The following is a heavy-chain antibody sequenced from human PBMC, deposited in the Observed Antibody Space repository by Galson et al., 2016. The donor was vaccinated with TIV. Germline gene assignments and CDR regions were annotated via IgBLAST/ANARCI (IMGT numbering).Heavy chain of an antibody. CDR1: GFTFSRHW. Sequence: SLRLSCAASGFTFSRHWMSWVRQTPGKGLEWVAKIKGDGSERYYVDSVKGRFTISRDNARNSLFLQMSSLRVEDTGIYYCARDTHYAFDYWGRGTLVTVSS. CDR3: ARDTHYAFDY. V-gene: IGHV3-7*01. J-gene: IGHJ4*02. D-gene: IGHD3-16*01. CDR2: IKGDGSER.